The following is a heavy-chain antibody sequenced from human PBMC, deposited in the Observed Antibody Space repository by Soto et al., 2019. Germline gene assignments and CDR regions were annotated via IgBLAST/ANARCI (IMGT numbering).Heavy chain of an antibody. D-gene: IGHD3-9*01. J-gene: IGHJ6*02. V-gene: IGHV3-30*03. Sequence: QLVESGGGVVQPGRSLRLSCAASGFTFSSSGWHWVRQAPGKGLEWVAFHSHDGITKNYADSVKGRFTISRDNSKKSVLMQIGSLRGDDTALYYGGRDGTHFDVDVWGQGTTVTVSS. CDR1: GFTFSSSG. CDR3: GRDGTHFDVDV. CDR2: HSHDGITK.